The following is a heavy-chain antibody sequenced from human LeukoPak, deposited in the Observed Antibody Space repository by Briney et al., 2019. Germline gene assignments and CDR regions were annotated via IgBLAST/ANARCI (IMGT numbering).Heavy chain of an antibody. CDR1: GFTFNSYD. V-gene: IGHV3-23*01. CDR2: ISGSGANT. Sequence: GGSLRPSCAASGFTFNSYDVSWPRGAPGEARVCLLNISGSGANTYYADNVKGRFTISRDISKNALYLQMNSLRADDTAVYYCAKAPHLVYYYYGMDVWGQGTTVTVSS. J-gene: IGHJ6*02. CDR3: AKAPHLVYYYYGMDV. D-gene: IGHD6-6*01.